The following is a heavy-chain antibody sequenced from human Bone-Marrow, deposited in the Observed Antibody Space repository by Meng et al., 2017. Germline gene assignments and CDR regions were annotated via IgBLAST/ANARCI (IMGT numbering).Heavy chain of an antibody. CDR1: GFPFSIAQ. CDR3: VRGGRDGYNYFSY. D-gene: IGHD5-24*01. Sequence: GGSLRLSCAASGFPFSIAQMSWVRQTSGKGLEWVAVISYDGSNKYYADSVKGRFTISRDNSKNTLYLQMNSLRAEDTAVYYCVRGGRDGYNYFSYWGQGTLVTVSS. CDR2: ISYDGSNK. V-gene: IGHV3-30*07. J-gene: IGHJ4*02.